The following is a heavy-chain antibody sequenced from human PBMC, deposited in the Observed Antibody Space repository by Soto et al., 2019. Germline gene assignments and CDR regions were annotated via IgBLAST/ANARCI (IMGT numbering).Heavy chain of an antibody. CDR1: GYSFTTYW. Sequence: GESLKISCQASGYSFTTYWITWVRQMPGKGLEWMGRIDPSDSYTNYSPSFQGHVTISADKSISTAYLQWSSLKASDTAMYYWARHVKYLDAFDIWGQGTMVTVSS. J-gene: IGHJ3*02. CDR2: IDPSDSYT. D-gene: IGHD3-10*02. V-gene: IGHV5-10-1*01. CDR3: ARHVKYLDAFDI.